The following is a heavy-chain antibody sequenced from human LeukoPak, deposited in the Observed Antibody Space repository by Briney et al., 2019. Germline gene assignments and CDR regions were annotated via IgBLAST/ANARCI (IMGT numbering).Heavy chain of an antibody. CDR1: GGSISSSSYY. CDR2: IYYSGST. J-gene: IGHJ5*02. V-gene: IGHV4-39*01. D-gene: IGHD1-7*01. CDR3: ARHDPSGTIRPNWFDP. Sequence: SETLSLICTVSGGSISSSSYYWGWIRQPPGKGLEWIGSIYYSGSTYYNPSLKSRVTISVDTSKNQFSLKLSSVTAADTAVYYCARHDPSGTIRPNWFDPWGQGTLVTVSS.